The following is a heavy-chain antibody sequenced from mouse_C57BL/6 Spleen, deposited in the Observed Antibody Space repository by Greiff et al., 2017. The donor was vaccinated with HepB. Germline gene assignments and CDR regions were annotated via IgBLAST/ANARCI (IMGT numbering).Heavy chain of an antibody. J-gene: IGHJ1*03. CDR3: ARDGYYRYFDV. D-gene: IGHD2-2*01. CDR1: GFTFSDYY. V-gene: IGHV5-16*01. CDR2: INYDGSST. Sequence: DVKLVESEGGLVQPGSSMKLSCTASGFTFSDYYMAWVRQVPEKGLEWVANINYDGSSTYYLDSLKSRFIISRDNAKNILYLQMSSLKSEDTASYYCARDGYYRYFDVWGTGTTVTVSS.